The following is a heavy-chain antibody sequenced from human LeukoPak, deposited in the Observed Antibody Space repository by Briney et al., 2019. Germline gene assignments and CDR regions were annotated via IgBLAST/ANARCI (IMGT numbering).Heavy chain of an antibody. D-gene: IGHD3-3*01. V-gene: IGHV3-7*04. CDR1: GFTFSNYW. J-gene: IGHJ3*01. CDR2: IKPDGSEK. Sequence: GGSLRLSCAASGFTFSNYWMSWVRQAPGKGREWVANIKPDGSEKYCVDSVKGRFSISRDNVRNTLYLQMNSLRVGDTALYYCARGDFWSGDYTDAFDVWGQGTMVTVSS. CDR3: ARGDFWSGDYTDAFDV.